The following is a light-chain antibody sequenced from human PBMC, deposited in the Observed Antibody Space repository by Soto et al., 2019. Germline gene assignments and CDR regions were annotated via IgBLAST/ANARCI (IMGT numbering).Light chain of an antibody. CDR3: QQYNSYWT. V-gene: IGKV1-39*01. CDR2: AAS. Sequence: DIQMTQSPSSLSASVGDRITITCRASQSISNYLNWYQQKPGKAPKLLIYAASSLQSGVPSRFSGSGSGTDFTLTISSLQPDDFATYYCQQYNSYWTFGQGTKVDI. J-gene: IGKJ1*01. CDR1: QSISNY.